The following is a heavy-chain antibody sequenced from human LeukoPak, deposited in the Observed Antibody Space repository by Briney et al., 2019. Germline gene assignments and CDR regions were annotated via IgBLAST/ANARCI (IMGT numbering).Heavy chain of an antibody. CDR3: ARDPRSGSYYFDY. CDR1: GYTFTGYY. Sequence: ASVKVSCKASGYTFTGYYMHWVRQAPGQGLEWMGWINPNSGGTSYAQKFQGRVTMTRDTSTSTVYMELSSLRSEDTAVYYCARDPRSGSYYFDYWGQGTLVTVSS. CDR2: INPNSGGT. V-gene: IGHV1-2*02. D-gene: IGHD1-26*01. J-gene: IGHJ4*02.